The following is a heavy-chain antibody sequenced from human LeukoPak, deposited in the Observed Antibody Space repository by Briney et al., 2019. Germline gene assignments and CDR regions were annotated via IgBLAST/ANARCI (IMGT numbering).Heavy chain of an antibody. J-gene: IGHJ4*02. CDR2: VRGSGGST. D-gene: IGHD3-16*01. V-gene: IGHV3-23*01. CDR3: AKDDKGDFYFDY. Sequence: QAGGSPRLSCAASGFTFNYDAIGWVRQSPGKGLEWVSSVRGSGGSTYYSDSVRGRFTISRDISKNTVYLQMNSLRAEDTAMYYCAKDDKGDFYFDYWGQGTLVTVSS. CDR1: GFTFNYDA.